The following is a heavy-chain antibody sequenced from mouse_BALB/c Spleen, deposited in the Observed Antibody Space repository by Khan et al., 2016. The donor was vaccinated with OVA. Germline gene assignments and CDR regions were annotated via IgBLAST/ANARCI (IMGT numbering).Heavy chain of an antibody. Sequence: VELVESGPGLVAPSQSLSITCTVSGFSLTGYGVNWVRQPPGKGLEWLGMIWGDGSTDYNSALKSRLNLSKDNSKSQVFLKMNSLQTDDTARYYGARAYYGNYREAMDYWGHGTSVTVSS. CDR3: ARAYYGNYREAMDY. V-gene: IGHV2-6-7*01. CDR1: GFSLTGYG. D-gene: IGHD2-10*01. CDR2: IWGDGST. J-gene: IGHJ4*01.